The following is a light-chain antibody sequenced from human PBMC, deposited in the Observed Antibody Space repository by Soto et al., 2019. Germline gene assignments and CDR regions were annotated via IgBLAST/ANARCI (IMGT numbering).Light chain of an antibody. V-gene: IGKV3-11*01. J-gene: IGKJ5*01. CDR1: QSVSSN. CDR2: GAS. CDR3: QQRSNWPIT. Sequence: EIIMTQSPSTLSVSPVERATLSCSASQSVSSNLAWYQQKPGQAPRLLIYGASSRATGIPTRFSGSGSGTDFTLTISSLEPEDFAVYYCQQRSNWPITFGQGTRLEIK.